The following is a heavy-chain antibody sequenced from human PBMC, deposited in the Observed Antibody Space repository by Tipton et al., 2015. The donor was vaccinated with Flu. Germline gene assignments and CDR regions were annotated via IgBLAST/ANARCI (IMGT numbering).Heavy chain of an antibody. D-gene: IGHD3-3*01. V-gene: IGHV4-39*07. J-gene: IGHJ5*02. Sequence: TLSLTCAVSGGSVIRSSYYWGWIRQPPGKGLEWIGSIFHSGSTYYNPSLKSRVTISVDTSKNQFSLKLISVTAADTAVYYCARVTPGVESWFDPWGQGTLVTVSS. CDR1: GGSVIRSSYY. CDR3: ARVTPGVESWFDP. CDR2: IFHSGST.